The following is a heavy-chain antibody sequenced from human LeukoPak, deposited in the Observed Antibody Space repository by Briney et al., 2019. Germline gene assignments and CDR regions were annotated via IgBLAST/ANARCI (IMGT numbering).Heavy chain of an antibody. V-gene: IGHV4-59*01. CDR2: IYYSGST. CDR3: ARDNDSSGSHWFDP. J-gene: IGHJ5*02. D-gene: IGHD3-22*01. CDR1: GFTFSNYW. Sequence: KAGGSLRLSCAASGFTFSNYWMHWVRQAPGKGLEWIGYIYYSGSTNYNPSLKSRVTISVDTSKNQFSLKLSSVTAADTAVYYCARDNDSSGSHWFDPWGQGTLVTVSS.